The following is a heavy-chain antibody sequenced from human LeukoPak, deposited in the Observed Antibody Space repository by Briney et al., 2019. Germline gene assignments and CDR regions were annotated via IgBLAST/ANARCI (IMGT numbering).Heavy chain of an antibody. Sequence: PGGSLRLSCAASGFTFSTSWMHWVRQVPGKGLVWVSRINSDGRSTDYADSVKGRITISRDNTKNTLYLQMNSLRAEDTAVYYCAHTVWSGNYFDYWGQGTLVTVSS. V-gene: IGHV3-74*01. J-gene: IGHJ4*02. CDR1: GFTFSTSW. CDR2: INSDGRST. D-gene: IGHD3-3*01. CDR3: AHTVWSGNYFDY.